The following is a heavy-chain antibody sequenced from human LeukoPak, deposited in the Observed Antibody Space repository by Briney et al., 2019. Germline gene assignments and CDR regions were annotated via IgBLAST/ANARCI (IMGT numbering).Heavy chain of an antibody. D-gene: IGHD6-13*01. CDR3: ARFPIRIAAAGTRDY. Sequence: SETLSLTCTVSGGSISTYYWSWIRQPPGKGLEWIGYLYYNGRTNYNPSLKSRVTLSLDTSKNQFSLKLSSVTAADTAVYYCARFPIRIAAAGTRDYWGQGTLVTVSS. CDR1: GGSISTYY. J-gene: IGHJ4*02. V-gene: IGHV4-59*01. CDR2: LYYNGRT.